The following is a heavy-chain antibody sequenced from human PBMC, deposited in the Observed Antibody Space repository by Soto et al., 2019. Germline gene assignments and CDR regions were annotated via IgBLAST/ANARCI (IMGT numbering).Heavy chain of an antibody. V-gene: IGHV1-18*01. CDR2: ISAYSGNT. CDR1: GYTFTIFG. D-gene: IGHD3-16*01. J-gene: IGHJ4*02. CDR3: ARGGTAIDY. Sequence: QVQLVQSGAEVKKPGASVKVSCKASGYTFTIFGINGVRQAPGQGLEGMGWISAYSGNTNYAKKFQGRVTVTTDTSTSTADMEVRSLRFDAPAVYYCARGGTAIDYWGQGSLVTVSS.